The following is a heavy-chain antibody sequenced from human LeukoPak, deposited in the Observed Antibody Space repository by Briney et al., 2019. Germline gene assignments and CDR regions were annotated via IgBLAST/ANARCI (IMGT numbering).Heavy chain of an antibody. Sequence: GGSLRLSCAASGFTFSSYGMHWVRPAPGKGLEWVAVISYDGSNKYYADSVKGRFTISRDNSKNTLYLQMNSLRAEDTAVYYCAKDRGDYYDSSGYYPAGFDYWGQGTLVTVSS. CDR3: AKDRGDYYDSSGYYPAGFDY. J-gene: IGHJ4*02. V-gene: IGHV3-30*18. CDR1: GFTFSSYG. CDR2: ISYDGSNK. D-gene: IGHD3-22*01.